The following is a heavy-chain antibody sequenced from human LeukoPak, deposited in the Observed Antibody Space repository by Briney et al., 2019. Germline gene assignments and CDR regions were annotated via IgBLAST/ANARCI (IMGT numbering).Heavy chain of an antibody. D-gene: IGHD5-24*01. Sequence: SETLSLTCSVSGGSISSYWWSWIRQPPGKGLEWIAYISYSGRTNYNPSLKSRVTISVDTSKNQFSLKLSSVTAADTAVYYRARDVPLETPDSFDIWGQGTLVTVSS. CDR3: ARDVPLETPDSFDI. J-gene: IGHJ3*02. CDR1: GGSISSYW. CDR2: ISYSGRT. V-gene: IGHV4-59*01.